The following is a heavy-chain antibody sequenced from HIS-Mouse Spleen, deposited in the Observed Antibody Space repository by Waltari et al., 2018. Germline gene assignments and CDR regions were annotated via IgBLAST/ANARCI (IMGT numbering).Heavy chain of an antibody. J-gene: IGHJ4*02. Sequence: QVQLQESGPGLVKPSETLSLTCTVSGGSISSYYWIWIRQPPGKGLAWIEYIYYSGSTNYNPSLKSRVTISVDTSKNQFSLKLSSVTAAETAVYYCARVRYSSSSRVFDYWGQGTLVTVSS. CDR2: IYYSGST. CDR3: ARVRYSSSSRVFDY. D-gene: IGHD6-6*01. CDR1: GGSISSYY. V-gene: IGHV4-59*01.